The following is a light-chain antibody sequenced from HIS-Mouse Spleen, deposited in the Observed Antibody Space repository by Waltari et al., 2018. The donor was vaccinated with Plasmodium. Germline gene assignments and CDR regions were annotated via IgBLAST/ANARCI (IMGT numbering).Light chain of an antibody. J-gene: IGKJ4*01. CDR1: QSVLYSPNNKNY. CDR2: WAS. V-gene: IGKV4-1*01. CDR3: QQYYSTPLT. Sequence: DIVMTQSPDSLAVSLGERATINFNSPQSVLYSPNNKNYLAWYQQKPGQPPKLLIYWASTRESGVPDRFSGSGSGTDFTLTISSLQAEDVAVYYCQQYYSTPLTFGGGTKVEIK.